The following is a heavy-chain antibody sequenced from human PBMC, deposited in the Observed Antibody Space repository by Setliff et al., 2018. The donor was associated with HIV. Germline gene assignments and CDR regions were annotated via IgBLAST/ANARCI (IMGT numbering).Heavy chain of an antibody. Sequence: VKVSCKASGYTFTNYGISWVRQAPGQGLEWMGWISAYNGNTNYAQKLQGRVTMTTDTSTSTAYMELRSLRAEDTAVYYCTTGEILPHFPYWGQGTLVTVSS. CDR2: ISAYNGNT. D-gene: IGHD3-10*01. V-gene: IGHV1-18*01. CDR3: TTGEILPHFPY. J-gene: IGHJ4*02. CDR1: GYTFTNYG.